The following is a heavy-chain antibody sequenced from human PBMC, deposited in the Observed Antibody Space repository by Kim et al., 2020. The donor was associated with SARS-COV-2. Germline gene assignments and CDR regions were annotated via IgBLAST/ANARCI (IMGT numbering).Heavy chain of an antibody. Sequence: SETLSLTCSVSGGSISNSTYYWGWIRQPPGKGLEWIGRIYYSGSAYYNPSLKSRVTMSVDTSKNQFSLRLNSVTAADTALYYCARHRSYQLLFDPWGQGTLVTVSS. CDR3: ARHRSYQLLFDP. V-gene: IGHV4-39*01. CDR1: GGSISNSTYY. J-gene: IGHJ5*02. D-gene: IGHD2-2*01. CDR2: IYYSGSA.